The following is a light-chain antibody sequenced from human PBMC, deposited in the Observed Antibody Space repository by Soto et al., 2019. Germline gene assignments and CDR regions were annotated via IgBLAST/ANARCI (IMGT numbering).Light chain of an antibody. Sequence: DIVLTQSPDSLAVSLATINCKSSQSVLHTYNNQQTLGQPPELLIHWASTRESGVPDRLSGSGSGADFALTISSLQAEDVALPCCQLYNTRFTFGPGTKVDIK. CDR2: WAS. V-gene: IGKV4-1*01. CDR1: QSVLHTYNN. J-gene: IGKJ3*01. CDR3: QLYNTRFT.